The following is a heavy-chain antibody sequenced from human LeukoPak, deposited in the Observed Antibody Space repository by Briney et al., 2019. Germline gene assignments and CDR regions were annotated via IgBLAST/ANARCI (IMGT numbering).Heavy chain of an antibody. CDR3: AKRQRLVKVYYGMDV. Sequence: GGSLRLSCAGSGFSISSNGMSWVRQAPGKGLEWVSAINESPPRTYYADSVKGRFTISRDDSKNTLYLQMNSLIAEDTAIYCAKRQRLVKVYYGMDVWGQGTTVTVSS. CDR2: INESPPRT. J-gene: IGHJ6*02. V-gene: IGHV3-23*01. CDR1: GFSISSNG. D-gene: IGHD2-8*02.